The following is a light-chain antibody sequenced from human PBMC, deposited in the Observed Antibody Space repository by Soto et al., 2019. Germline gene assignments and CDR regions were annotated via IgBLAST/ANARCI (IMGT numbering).Light chain of an antibody. CDR3: CSSAGSSTVV. CDR2: EGS. CDR1: SSDVGSYNL. J-gene: IGLJ2*01. V-gene: IGLV2-23*01. Sequence: QSALTQPASVSGSPGQSITISCTGTSSDVGSYNLVSWYQQHPGKAPKLMIYEGSKRPSGVSNRFSGSKSGNTASLTISGLQAEDAADYYCCSSAGSSTVVFGGGTKVTVL.